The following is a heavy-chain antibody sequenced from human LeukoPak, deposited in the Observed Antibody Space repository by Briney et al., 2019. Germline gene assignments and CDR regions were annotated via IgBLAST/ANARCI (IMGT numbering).Heavy chain of an antibody. CDR2: THYSGT. CDR1: CRHHSSYL. D-gene: IGHD3-22*01. CDR3: ARGISYYDSSGIDY. J-gene: IGHJ4*02. V-gene: IGHV4-59*13. Sequence: SDPVPLMCTVWCRHHSSYLGLWTGQPRGEALVGIGYTHYSGTNYNPSLKSRATISADTSKNQFSLKLSSVTAADTAVYYCARGISYYDSSGIDYWGQGTLVTVSS.